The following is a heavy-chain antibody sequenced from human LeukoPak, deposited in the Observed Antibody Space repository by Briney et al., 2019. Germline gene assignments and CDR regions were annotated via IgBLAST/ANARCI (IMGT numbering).Heavy chain of an antibody. CDR3: AKERLLGYYFDY. V-gene: IGHV3-30*02. CDR1: GFAFDCCG. Sequence: AGGSLRLSCAASGFAFDCCGMHWVRQAPGKGLEWVAFIRNVGNDKYYADSVKGRFFISRDNSKNTLYLQMNSLRAEDTAVYYCAKERLLGYYFDYWGQGTLVTVSS. J-gene: IGHJ4*02. D-gene: IGHD7-27*01. CDR2: IRNVGNDK.